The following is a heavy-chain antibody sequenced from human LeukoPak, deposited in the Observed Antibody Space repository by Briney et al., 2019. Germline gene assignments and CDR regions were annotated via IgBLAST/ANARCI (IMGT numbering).Heavy chain of an antibody. CDR2: IYSGGST. CDR3: AKGGGTGYSSSWYSN. D-gene: IGHD6-13*01. J-gene: IGHJ4*02. CDR1: GFTFSSYW. V-gene: IGHV3-66*02. Sequence: PGGSLRLSCAASGFTFSSYWMSWVRQAPGKGLEWVSIIYSGGSTFYADSVKGRFTISRDNSKNTLYLQMNSLRPEDTAVYYCAKGGGTGYSSSWYSNWGQGTLVTVSS.